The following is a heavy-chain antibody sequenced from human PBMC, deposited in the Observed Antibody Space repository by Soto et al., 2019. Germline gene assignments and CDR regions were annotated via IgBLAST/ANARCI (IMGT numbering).Heavy chain of an antibody. Sequence: QVQLVQSGAEVKKPGASVKVSCKASGYTFTSYGISWVRQAPGQGLEWMGWISAYNGNTNYAQKLQGRVTMTTDTSKSTAYMELRSLRSDDTAVYYCARDGDYCISTSCTDYCYYGMDVWGQGTTVTVSS. V-gene: IGHV1-18*01. J-gene: IGHJ6*02. D-gene: IGHD2-2*01. CDR2: ISAYNGNT. CDR3: ARDGDYCISTSCTDYCYYGMDV. CDR1: GYTFTSYG.